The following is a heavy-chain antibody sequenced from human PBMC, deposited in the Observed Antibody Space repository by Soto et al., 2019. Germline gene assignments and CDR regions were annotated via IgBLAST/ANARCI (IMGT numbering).Heavy chain of an antibody. CDR2: IYHSGST. CDR3: ARDMGAAAGREYYFDY. J-gene: IGHJ4*02. V-gene: IGHV4-4*02. CDR1: GGSISSSNW. Sequence: QVQLQESGPGLVKPSGTLSLTCAVSGGSISSSNWWTWVRQPPGKGLEWIGEIYHSGSTNYNPSLNRLATISVDTSKHHFSLKLSSVTAADTAVYYCARDMGAAAGREYYFDYWGQGTLVTVSS. D-gene: IGHD6-13*01.